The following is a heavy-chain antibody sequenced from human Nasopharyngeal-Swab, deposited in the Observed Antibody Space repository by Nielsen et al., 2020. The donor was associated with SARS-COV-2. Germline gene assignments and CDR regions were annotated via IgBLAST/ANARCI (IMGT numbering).Heavy chain of an antibody. V-gene: IGHV3-23*01. CDR1: GFTFSNYV. J-gene: IGHJ4*02. CDR2: ITANGLSR. Sequence: GGSLRLSCAASGFTFSNYVMSRVRQAAGTGLEGVSSITANGLSRHYADSVKGRFTISRDNSKNTVYLQMNSLRAEDTAIYYCADPPNVDYWGQGTLVTVSS. CDR3: ADPPNVDY.